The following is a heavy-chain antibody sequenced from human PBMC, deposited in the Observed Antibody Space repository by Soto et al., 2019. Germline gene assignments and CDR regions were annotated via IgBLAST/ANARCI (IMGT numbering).Heavy chain of an antibody. CDR2: VIPIIDRA. Sequence: QVQLVQSGPEVKKPGSSVKVSCKASGGGFTTYTVSWVRQAPGQGLEWMGRVIPIIDRANYARKFQGRVTITADKSTSTAYLKLSGLTSDDTALYFCARDAVGSTPSFDFWGQGTLVTVSS. CDR3: ARDAVGSTPSFDF. D-gene: IGHD1-26*01. J-gene: IGHJ4*02. CDR1: GGGFTTYT. V-gene: IGHV1-69*08.